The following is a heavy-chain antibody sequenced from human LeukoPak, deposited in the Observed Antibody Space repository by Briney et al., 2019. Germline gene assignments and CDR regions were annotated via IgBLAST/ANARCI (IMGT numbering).Heavy chain of an antibody. Sequence: TGGSLRLSCAASGFTFSTYAMHWVRQAPGKGLEWVAVISYDGSNKNYADSVNARFTISRDNSKNTLYLQMNSLRAEDTAVYYCAKRNSGNYFDDWGQGSLVTVSP. CDR2: ISYDGSNK. D-gene: IGHD1-26*01. CDR3: AKRNSGNYFDD. CDR1: GFTFSTYA. V-gene: IGHV3-30-3*02. J-gene: IGHJ4*02.